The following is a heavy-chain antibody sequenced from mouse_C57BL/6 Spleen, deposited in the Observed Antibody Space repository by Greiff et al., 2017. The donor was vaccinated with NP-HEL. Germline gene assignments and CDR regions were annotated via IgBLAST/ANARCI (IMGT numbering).Heavy chain of an antibody. CDR2: IYPKSGST. V-gene: IGHV1-64*01. Sequence: QVQLQQPGAELVKPGASVKLSCKASGYTFTGYWMHWVKQRPGQGLEWIGLIYPKSGSTNYNEKFKSKATLTVDKSSSTAYMQLSSLTSEDSAVYYCAREEDYNCSSHFDDWGQGTTLTVSS. CDR3: AREEDYNCSSHFDD. CDR1: GYTFTGYW. D-gene: IGHD1-1*01. J-gene: IGHJ2*01.